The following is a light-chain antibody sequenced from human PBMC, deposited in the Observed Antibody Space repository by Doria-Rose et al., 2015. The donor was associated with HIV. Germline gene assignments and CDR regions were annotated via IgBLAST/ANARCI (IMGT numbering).Light chain of an antibody. V-gene: IGKV1-39*01. CDR2: AAS. J-gene: IGKJ4*01. CDR1: QSTGSF. Sequence: QVTQSPSSLSASVGDRVTITCRASQSTGSFLNWYQQKPGKAPKLLIYAASSLQNGVTSRFSGSGSGTDFTLTISSLQPEDFATYFCQQSYSTPLTFGGGTKVEIK. CDR3: QQSYSTPLT.